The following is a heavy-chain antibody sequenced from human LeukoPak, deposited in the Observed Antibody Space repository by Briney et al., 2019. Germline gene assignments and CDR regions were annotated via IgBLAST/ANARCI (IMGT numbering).Heavy chain of an antibody. J-gene: IGHJ6*03. D-gene: IGHD1-26*01. V-gene: IGHV3-21*01. CDR1: GFTFSSYS. CDR3: ARVVGYYYYMDV. Sequence: GGSLRLSCAASGFTFSSYSINWVRQAPGKGLEWVSSISSTSSYIYYADSVKGRFTISRDNTKNSLYLQMNSLRVEDTAVYYCARVVGYYYYMDVWGKGTTATVSS. CDR2: ISSTSSYI.